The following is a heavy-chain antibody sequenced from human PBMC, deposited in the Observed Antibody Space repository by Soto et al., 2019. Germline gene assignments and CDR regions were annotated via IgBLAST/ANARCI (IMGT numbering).Heavy chain of an antibody. J-gene: IGHJ3*02. V-gene: IGHV4-59*01. CDR1: GGSISSYY. Sequence: SETLSLTCTVSGGSISSYYWSWIRQPPGKGLEGIGYIYYRGNTNYNPSLKSRVTISVETSKNRFSLKVSSVTAADTAVYYCARQWEPTSSAFDIWGQGTMVTVSS. CDR2: IYYRGNT. CDR3: ARQWEPTSSAFDI. D-gene: IGHD1-26*01.